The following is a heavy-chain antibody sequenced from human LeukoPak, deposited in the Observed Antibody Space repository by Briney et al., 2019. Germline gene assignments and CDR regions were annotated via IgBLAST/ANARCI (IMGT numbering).Heavy chain of an antibody. V-gene: IGHV4-38-2*02. D-gene: IGHD1-26*01. J-gene: IGHJ4*02. CDR3: ARGSGSY. CDR2: IYHSGST. CDR1: GYSISSGYY. Sequence: PSETLSLTCTVSGYSISSGYYWGWIRQPPGKGLEWIGSIYHSGSTYYNPSLKSRVTISVDTSKNQLSLKLSSVTAADTAVYYCARGSGSYWGQGTLVTVSS.